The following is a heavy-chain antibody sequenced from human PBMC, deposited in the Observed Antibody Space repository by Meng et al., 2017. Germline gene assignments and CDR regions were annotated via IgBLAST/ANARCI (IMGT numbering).Heavy chain of an antibody. V-gene: IGHV1-18*01. J-gene: IGHJ4*02. CDR1: GYTFTSYG. CDR2: ISAYNGNT. Sequence: QVQRVQSGAEVKKPGASVKVSCKASGYTFTSYGISWVRQAPGQGLEWMGWISAYNGNTNYAQKLQGRVTMTTDTSTSTAYMELRSLRSDDTAVYYCARETYYDFWSGYGHFDYWGQGTLVTVSS. D-gene: IGHD3-3*01. CDR3: ARETYYDFWSGYGHFDY.